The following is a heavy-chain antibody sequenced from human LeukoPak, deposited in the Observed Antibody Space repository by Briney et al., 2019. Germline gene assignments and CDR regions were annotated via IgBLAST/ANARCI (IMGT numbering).Heavy chain of an antibody. D-gene: IGHD5-18*01. Sequence: GGSLRLSCAASGFTFSTYWMNWFRQTPGKGLEWVAKIKADGGEKDHVASVKGRFTISRDNAKNSLYLQMNSLRAEDTAVYYCARGGYSYKPSDYWGQGTLVTVSS. CDR1: GFTFSTYW. CDR2: IKADGGEK. J-gene: IGHJ4*02. CDR3: ARGGYSYKPSDY. V-gene: IGHV3-7*01.